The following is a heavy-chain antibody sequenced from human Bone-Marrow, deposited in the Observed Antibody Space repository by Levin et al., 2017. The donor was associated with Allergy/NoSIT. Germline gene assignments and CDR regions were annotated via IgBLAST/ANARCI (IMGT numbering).Heavy chain of an antibody. CDR1: GGTFSSYA. Sequence: SVKVSCKASGGTFSSYAISWVRQAPGQGLEWMGGIIPIFGTANYAQKFQGRVTITADKSTSTAYMELSSLRSEDTAVYYCARGPWIAAAGTKYYYYMDVWGKGTTVTVSS. CDR2: IIPIFGTA. D-gene: IGHD6-13*01. V-gene: IGHV1-69*06. J-gene: IGHJ6*03. CDR3: ARGPWIAAAGTKYYYYMDV.